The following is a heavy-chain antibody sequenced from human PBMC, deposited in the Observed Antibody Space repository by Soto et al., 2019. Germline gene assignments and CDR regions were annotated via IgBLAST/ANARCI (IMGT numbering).Heavy chain of an antibody. Sequence: SETLSLTCAVSGGSISSSNWWSWVCQPPGKGLEWIGEIYHSGSTNYNPSLKSRVTISVDKSKNQFSLKLSSVTAADTAVYYCASRDCTNGVCYYGLDYWGQGTLVTVSS. J-gene: IGHJ4*02. CDR2: IYHSGST. CDR1: GGSISSSNW. V-gene: IGHV4-4*02. CDR3: ASRDCTNGVCYYGLDY. D-gene: IGHD2-8*01.